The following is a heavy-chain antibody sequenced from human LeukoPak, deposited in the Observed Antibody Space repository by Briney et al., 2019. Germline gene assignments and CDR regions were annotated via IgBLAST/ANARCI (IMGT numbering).Heavy chain of an antibody. CDR3: ALAAYYDSSGFKYYFDY. D-gene: IGHD3-22*01. J-gene: IGHJ4*02. Sequence: ASVTVSCKASGGTFNSYAISWVRPAPGQGLEWMGGIIPIFGTPKYAQKHQGRVTITADESTSTAYMELSSLRSEDTAVYYCALAAYYDSSGFKYYFDYWGQGTLVTGSS. CDR2: IIPIFGTP. V-gene: IGHV1-69*13. CDR1: GGTFNSYA.